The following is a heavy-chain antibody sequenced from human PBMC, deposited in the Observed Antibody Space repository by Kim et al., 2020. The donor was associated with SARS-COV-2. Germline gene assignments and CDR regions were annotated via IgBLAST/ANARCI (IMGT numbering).Heavy chain of an antibody. CDR2: IYYSGST. J-gene: IGHJ5*02. Sequence: SETLSLTCTVSGGSISSYYWSWIRQPPGKGLEWIGYIYYSGSTNYNPSLKSRVTISVDTSKNQFSLKLSSVTAADTAVYYCARWGYDRRWFDPWGQGTLVTVSS. V-gene: IGHV4-59*01. CDR3: ARWGYDRRWFDP. CDR1: GGSISSYY. D-gene: IGHD3-9*01.